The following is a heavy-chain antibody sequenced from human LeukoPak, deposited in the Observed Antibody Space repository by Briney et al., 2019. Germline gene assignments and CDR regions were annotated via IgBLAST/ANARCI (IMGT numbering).Heavy chain of an antibody. D-gene: IGHD2-2*02. V-gene: IGHV3-30-3*01. CDR1: GFTFSSYA. CDR2: ISYDGSNK. J-gene: IGHJ4*02. Sequence: GGSLRLSCAASGFTFSSYAMPWVRQAPGKGLEWVAVISYDGSNKYYADSVKGRFTISRDNSKNTLYLQMNSLRAEDTAVYYCARDHCTSCYNYFDYWGQGTLVTVSS. CDR3: ARDHCTSCYNYFDY.